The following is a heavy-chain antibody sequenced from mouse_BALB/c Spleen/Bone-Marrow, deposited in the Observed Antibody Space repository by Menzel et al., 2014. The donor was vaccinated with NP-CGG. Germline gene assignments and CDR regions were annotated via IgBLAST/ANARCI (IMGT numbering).Heavy chain of an antibody. CDR2: IYPGDGDT. J-gene: IGHJ4*01. CDR1: GYTFTSYW. CDR3: ARIYYDGSSRSAKEY. V-gene: IGHV1-87*01. Sequence: LQESGAELARPGASVKLSCKASGYTFTSYWMQWVKQRPGQGLEWNGAIYPGDGDTRNTQKFRGKATLTADKSSSTAYMQLSSLASDVSAVYYCARIYYDGSSRSAKEYWCQGPSVT. D-gene: IGHD1-1*01.